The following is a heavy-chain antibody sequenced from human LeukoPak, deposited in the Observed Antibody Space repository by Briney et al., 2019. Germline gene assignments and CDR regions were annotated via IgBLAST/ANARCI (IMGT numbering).Heavy chain of an antibody. V-gene: IGHV4-59*01. D-gene: IGHD2-15*01. J-gene: IGHJ4*02. Sequence: PAETLSLTCTVSGGSISSYYWSWIRQPPGKGLEWIGYIYYSGSTNYNPSLKSRVTISVDTSKNQFSLKLSSVTAADTAVYYCAREGYCSGGSCPRDYWGQGTLVTVSS. CDR2: IYYSGST. CDR1: GGSISSYY. CDR3: AREGYCSGGSCPRDY.